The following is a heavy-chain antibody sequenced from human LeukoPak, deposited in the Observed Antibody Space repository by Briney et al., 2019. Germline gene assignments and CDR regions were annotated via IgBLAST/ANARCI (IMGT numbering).Heavy chain of an antibody. CDR3: ATTLHIVVVTWHAFDI. J-gene: IGHJ3*02. Sequence: ASVKVSCKASGYTFTGYYIHWVRQAPGQGLEWMGWINPNSGGTSYALKFQGRVTMTRDTSISTAYMELSRLTFDDTTIYYCATTLHIVVVTWHAFDIWGQGTMVTVSS. CDR2: INPNSGGT. D-gene: IGHD2-21*02. CDR1: GYTFTGYY. V-gene: IGHV1-2*02.